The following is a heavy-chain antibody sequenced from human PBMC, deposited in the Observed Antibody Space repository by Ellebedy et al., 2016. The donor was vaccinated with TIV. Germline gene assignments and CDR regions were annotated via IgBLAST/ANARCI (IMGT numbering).Heavy chain of an antibody. Sequence: MPGGSLRLSCTVSGGSIRSYHWSWIRQTPGKGLEWIAYISYSGGTKYNPSLKSRVTISMDTSKNQFSLNLNSVTAADTAEYYCARGPVHGLDVWGQGTTVSVSS. V-gene: IGHV4-59*01. J-gene: IGHJ6*02. D-gene: IGHD2-2*01. CDR2: ISYSGGT. CDR1: GGSIRSYH. CDR3: ARGPVHGLDV.